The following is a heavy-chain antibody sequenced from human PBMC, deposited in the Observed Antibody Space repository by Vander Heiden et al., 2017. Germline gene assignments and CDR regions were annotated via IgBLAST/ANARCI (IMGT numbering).Heavy chain of an antibody. Sequence: VQLQESGPGLVKPSGTMSLPCAVPGVSISVNNWWSWVRQTPGKGLEWIGEIYHSGNTNYNPSLQSRVSISLDKSKNQFSLTLTSVTAADTAMYYCAGDDLLSGIAYWGQGTLVTVSS. CDR3: AGDDLLSGIAY. CDR2: IYHSGNT. J-gene: IGHJ4*02. V-gene: IGHV4-4*02. CDR1: GVSISVNNW. D-gene: IGHD3-3*01.